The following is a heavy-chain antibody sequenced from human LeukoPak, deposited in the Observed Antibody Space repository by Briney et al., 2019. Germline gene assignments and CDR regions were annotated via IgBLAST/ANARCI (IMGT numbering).Heavy chain of an antibody. CDR2: IYSSGST. Sequence: SETLSLTCTVSGASISSGSNYWGWIRQSPGKTLEWIGSIYSSGSTYYNPSLKSRVIILIDTSKNHFSLTLSSVTAAGTAMYYCARSDGYGLVGIWGQGTMVTVSS. J-gene: IGHJ3*02. V-gene: IGHV4-39*07. D-gene: IGHD3-10*01. CDR1: GASISSGSNY. CDR3: ARSDGYGLVGI.